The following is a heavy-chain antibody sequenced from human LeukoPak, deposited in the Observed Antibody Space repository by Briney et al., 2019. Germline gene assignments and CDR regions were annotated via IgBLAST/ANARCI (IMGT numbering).Heavy chain of an antibody. Sequence: TGGSPRLSCAASGFIFSNYWMTWVRQAPGKGLEWVANIKQDGSDKYYVDSAEGRFTISRDNAKNSLYLQMNSLGAGDTAVYYCVRIGHLAAGDTFDYWGQGTLVTVSS. CDR3: VRIGHLAAGDTFDY. CDR1: GFIFSNYW. D-gene: IGHD6-13*01. CDR2: IKQDGSDK. J-gene: IGHJ4*02. V-gene: IGHV3-7*01.